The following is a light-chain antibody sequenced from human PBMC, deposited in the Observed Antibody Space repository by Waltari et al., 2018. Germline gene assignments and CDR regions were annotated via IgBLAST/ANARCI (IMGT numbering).Light chain of an antibody. CDR2: WAS. Sequence: DIVMTQSPDSLAVSLGERATINCKSSQSVLYSSNNKNYLAWHQRKPGQPPKLLIYWASTRESGVPDRFSGSGSGTDFTLTISSLQAEDVAVYYCQQYYSTPPHTFGQGTKLEIK. CDR3: QQYYSTPPHT. CDR1: QSVLYSSNNKNY. V-gene: IGKV4-1*01. J-gene: IGKJ2*01.